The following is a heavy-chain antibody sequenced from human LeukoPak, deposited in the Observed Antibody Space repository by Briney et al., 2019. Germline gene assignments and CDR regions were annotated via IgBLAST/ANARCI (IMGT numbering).Heavy chain of an antibody. V-gene: IGHV4-59*01. Sequence: KTSETLSLTCTVSGGSISSYYWSWIRQPPGKGLEWIGYIYYSGSTNYNPSLKSRVTISVDTSKNQFSLKLSSVTAADTAVYYCARAPGRYDMRNFDYWGQGTLVTVSS. CDR2: IYYSGST. CDR1: GGSISSYY. CDR3: ARAPGRYDMRNFDY. D-gene: IGHD3-9*01. J-gene: IGHJ4*02.